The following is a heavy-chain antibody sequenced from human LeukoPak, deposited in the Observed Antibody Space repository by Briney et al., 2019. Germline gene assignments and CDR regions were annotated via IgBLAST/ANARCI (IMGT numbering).Heavy chain of an antibody. Sequence: SETLSLTCTVSGGSISSGDYYWSWIGRPPGKGLEWIGYIYYSGSTYYNPSLKSRVTISVDTSKNQFSLKLSSVTAADTAVYYCARTPRPGYSYGYYFDYWGQGTLVTVSS. J-gene: IGHJ4*02. CDR1: GGSISSGDYY. CDR3: ARTPRPGYSYGYYFDY. D-gene: IGHD5-18*01. CDR2: IYYSGST. V-gene: IGHV4-30-4*01.